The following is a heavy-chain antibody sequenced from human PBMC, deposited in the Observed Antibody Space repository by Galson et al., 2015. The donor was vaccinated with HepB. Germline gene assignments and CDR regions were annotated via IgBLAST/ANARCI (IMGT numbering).Heavy chain of an antibody. D-gene: IGHD3-10*01. V-gene: IGHV3-23*01. J-gene: IGHJ2*01. Sequence: SLRLSCAASGFTFSRYAMSWVRQAPGKGLEWVSSITSSGSATYFADSVKGRFTISRDTPKGTFYLQMDNLRADDTAIYYCVKDGGSKSLTNWYFDLWGRGTLVTVSS. CDR2: ITSSGSAT. CDR3: VKDGGSKSLTNWYFDL. CDR1: GFTFSRYA.